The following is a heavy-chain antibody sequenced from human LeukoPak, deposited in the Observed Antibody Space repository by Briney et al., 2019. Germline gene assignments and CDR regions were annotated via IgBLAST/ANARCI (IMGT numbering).Heavy chain of an antibody. CDR2: INPNSGGT. CDR1: GYTFTGYY. Sequence: ASVKVSCKASGYTFTGYYMHWVRQAPGQGLEWMGRINPNSGGTNYAQKFQGRVTITRDTSISTAYMELSRLRSDDTAVYYCARSFMTTVTIPDYWGQGTLVTVSS. D-gene: IGHD4-17*01. CDR3: ARSFMTTVTIPDY. J-gene: IGHJ4*02. V-gene: IGHV1-2*06.